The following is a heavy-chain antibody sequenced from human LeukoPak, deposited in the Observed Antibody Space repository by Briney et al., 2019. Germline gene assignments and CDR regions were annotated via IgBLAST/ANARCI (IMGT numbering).Heavy chain of an antibody. Sequence: PSETLSLTCTVSGGSIRSGSYYWNWIRQPAGKGLEWIGRMYTSGTTNYNPSLKSRVTISVDTSKNQFPLKLSSVTAADTAVYYYARTASGYYLFDYWGQGTLVTVSS. CDR1: GGSIRSGSYY. CDR3: ARTASGYYLFDY. J-gene: IGHJ4*02. D-gene: IGHD3-22*01. CDR2: MYTSGTT. V-gene: IGHV4-61*02.